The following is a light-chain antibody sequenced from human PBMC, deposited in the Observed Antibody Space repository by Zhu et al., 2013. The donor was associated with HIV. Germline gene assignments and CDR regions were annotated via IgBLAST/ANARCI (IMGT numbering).Light chain of an antibody. CDR2: AAS. V-gene: IGKV1-9*01. J-gene: IGKJ2*01. CDR3: QQYNSYPYT. Sequence: DIQLTQSPSFLSASVGDRVTLTCRASQGIGTSLAWYQQKPGKAPKCLIYAASSLQSGVPARFSGSGSGTEFTLTISSLQPEDFATYYCQQYNSYPYTFGLGTRVEIK. CDR1: QGIGTS.